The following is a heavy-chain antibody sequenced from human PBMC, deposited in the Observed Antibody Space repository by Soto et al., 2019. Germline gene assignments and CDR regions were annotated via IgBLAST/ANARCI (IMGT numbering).Heavy chain of an antibody. CDR3: ARALSDIVVVVAATDSWPLDY. V-gene: IGHV4-39*01. J-gene: IGHJ4*02. D-gene: IGHD2-15*01. Sequence: SETLSLTCTVSGGSISSSSYYWGWIRQPPGKGLEWIGSIYYSGSTYYNPSLKSRVTISVDTSKNQFSLKLSSVTAADTAVYYCARALSDIVVVVAATDSWPLDYWGQGTLVTVSS. CDR1: GGSISSSSYY. CDR2: IYYSGST.